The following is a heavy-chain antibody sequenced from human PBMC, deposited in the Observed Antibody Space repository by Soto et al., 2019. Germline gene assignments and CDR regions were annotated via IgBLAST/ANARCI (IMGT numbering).Heavy chain of an antibody. Sequence: EVQLVESGGGLVQPGGSLRLSCAASGVTFSSYSMNWVRQAPGKGLEWVSYISSRSSTIYYADSVKGRFTIYRDNAKHSLYLQMNSLRDEATAVYYCAREGGSYTWFDPWGKGTLVTVSS. CDR3: AREGGSYTWFDP. CDR1: GVTFSSYS. J-gene: IGHJ5*02. V-gene: IGHV3-48*02. CDR2: ISSRSSTI. D-gene: IGHD3-10*01.